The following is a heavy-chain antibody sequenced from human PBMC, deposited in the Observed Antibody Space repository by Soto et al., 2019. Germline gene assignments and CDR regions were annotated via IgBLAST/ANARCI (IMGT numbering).Heavy chain of an antibody. J-gene: IGHJ5*02. CDR2: IYPGDSDT. V-gene: IGHV5-51*01. CDR3: ARLGPTDYDFWGGSQFDP. Sequence: PGESLKISCKGSGYSFTSYWIGWVRQMPGKGLEWMGIIYPGDSDTRYSPSFQGQVTISADKSISTAYLQWSSLKASDTAMYYCARLGPTDYDFWGGSQFDPWGQGTLVTVSS. D-gene: IGHD3-3*01. CDR1: GYSFTSYW.